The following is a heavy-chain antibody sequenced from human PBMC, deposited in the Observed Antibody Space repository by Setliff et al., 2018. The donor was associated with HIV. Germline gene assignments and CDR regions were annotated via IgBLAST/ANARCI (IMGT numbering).Heavy chain of an antibody. CDR2: INTKTGNP. J-gene: IGHJ4*02. D-gene: IGHD3-10*01. CDR3: ARAPFLQSFRGSPYYFDY. V-gene: IGHV7-4-1*02. CDR1: GYTFTSYA. Sequence: GASVKVSCKASGYTFTSYAMNWVRQAPGQGLEWLGWINTKTGNPTYVQGFPGQFVFSLDTSVSTAYLEISSLKAEDTAVYYCARAPFLQSFRGSPYYFDYWGQGSLVTVSS.